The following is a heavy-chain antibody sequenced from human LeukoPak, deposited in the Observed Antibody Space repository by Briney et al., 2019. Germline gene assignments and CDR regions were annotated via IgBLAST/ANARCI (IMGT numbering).Heavy chain of an antibody. Sequence: GASVKVSCKASGYTFTSYAMHWVRQAPGQRLEWMGWINPNSGGTNYAQKFQGWVTMTRDTSISTAYMELSRLRSDDTAVYYCARGDGGATDPFDYWGQGTLVTVSS. J-gene: IGHJ4*02. CDR2: INPNSGGT. CDR1: GYTFTSYA. CDR3: ARGDGGATDPFDY. D-gene: IGHD1-26*01. V-gene: IGHV1-2*04.